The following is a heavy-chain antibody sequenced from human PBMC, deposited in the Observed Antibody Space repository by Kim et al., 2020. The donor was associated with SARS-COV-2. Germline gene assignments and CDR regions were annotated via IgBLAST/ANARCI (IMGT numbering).Heavy chain of an antibody. V-gene: IGHV3-7*01. CDR3: ARDWEY. D-gene: IGHD1-26*01. CDR2: DGSEK. J-gene: IGHJ4*02. Sequence: DGSEKYYVDSVKGRFTISRDNAKNSLYLQMNSLRAEDTAVYYCARDWEYWGQGTLVTVSS.